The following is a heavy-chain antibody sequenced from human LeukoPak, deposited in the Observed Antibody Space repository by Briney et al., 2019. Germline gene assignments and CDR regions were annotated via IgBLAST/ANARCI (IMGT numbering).Heavy chain of an antibody. D-gene: IGHD3-22*01. CDR2: ISSSGSTI. Sequence: SGGSLRLSCAVSGFTFSSYEMNWVRQAPGKGLEWLSYISSSGSTIYYADSVKGRFTISRDNAKSSLYLQMNTLRAEDTAVYYCARAGHVITMIVVLDAFDIWGQGTMVTVFS. CDR1: GFTFSSYE. V-gene: IGHV3-48*03. CDR3: ARAGHVITMIVVLDAFDI. J-gene: IGHJ3*02.